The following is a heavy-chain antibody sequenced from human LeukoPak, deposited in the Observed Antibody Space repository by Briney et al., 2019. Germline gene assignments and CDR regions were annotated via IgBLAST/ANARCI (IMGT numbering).Heavy chain of an antibody. CDR2: MNPHSGNT. V-gene: IGHV1-8*01. CDR3: ARATFYYDNDAFDI. J-gene: IGHJ3*02. D-gene: IGHD3-22*01. Sequence: ASVKVSCKTSGYRFTSYDINWVRQTAGHGLEWMGWMNPHSGNTGYAQKFQGRLTLSRNTSISTAYMELSRLRSDDTAVYYCARATFYYDNDAFDIWGQGTMVTVSS. CDR1: GYRFTSYD.